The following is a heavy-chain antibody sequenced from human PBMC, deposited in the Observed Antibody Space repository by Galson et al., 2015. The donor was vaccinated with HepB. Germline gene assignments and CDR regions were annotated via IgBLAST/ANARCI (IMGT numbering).Heavy chain of an antibody. V-gene: IGHV3-13*01. CDR2: INPAGDT. CDR3: ARGNGAFDI. CDR1: GFTFSSYD. Sequence: SLRLSCAASGFTFSSYDMHWVRQATGTGLEWVSAINPAGDTYYPGSVKGRFTISRKDAENSLYLQMNSLRAGDTAVYYCARGNGAFDIWGQGTMVTVSS. J-gene: IGHJ3*02.